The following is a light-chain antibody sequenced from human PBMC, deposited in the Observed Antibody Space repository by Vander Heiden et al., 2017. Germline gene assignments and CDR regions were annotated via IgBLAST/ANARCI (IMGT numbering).Light chain of an antibody. Sequence: QSALTQPPSAAGSPGQSYTISCIGTSSDVGGYKYVSWHQRHPAKARKLIIYEVSWRPSGAPDRFSVSKAGNTASLTVSGLQEEEDADYYCSSHAGSNTVLFGGGTKLTVL. CDR1: SSDVGGYKY. J-gene: IGLJ2*01. V-gene: IGLV2-8*01. CDR3: SSHAGSNTVL. CDR2: EVS.